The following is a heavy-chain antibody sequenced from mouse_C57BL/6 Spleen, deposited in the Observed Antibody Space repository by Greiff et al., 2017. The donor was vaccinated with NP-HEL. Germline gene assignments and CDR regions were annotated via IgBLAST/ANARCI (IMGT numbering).Heavy chain of an antibody. V-gene: IGHV1-19*01. Sequence: EVQLQQSGPVLVKPGASVKMSCKASGYTFTDYYMNWVKQSHGKSLEWIGVINPYNGGTSYNQKFKGKATLTVDKSSSTAYMELNSLTSEDSAVYYCARSFYYGSNYAMDYWGQGTSVTVSS. CDR1: GYTFTDYY. CDR2: INPYNGGT. CDR3: ARSFYYGSNYAMDY. J-gene: IGHJ4*01. D-gene: IGHD1-1*01.